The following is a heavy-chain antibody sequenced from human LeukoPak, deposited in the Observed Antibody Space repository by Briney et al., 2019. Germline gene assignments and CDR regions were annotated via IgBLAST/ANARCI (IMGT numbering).Heavy chain of an antibody. Sequence: GGSLRLSCAASGFTFSSYWMHWVRQAPGKGLVCVSRINSDGSSTSYADSVKGRFTITRDNAKNTLYLKMNSLRAEDTAVYYCARDWYGDSGFDYWGQGTLVTVSS. CDR2: INSDGSST. CDR1: GFTFSSYW. D-gene: IGHD4-17*01. V-gene: IGHV3-74*01. CDR3: ARDWYGDSGFDY. J-gene: IGHJ4*02.